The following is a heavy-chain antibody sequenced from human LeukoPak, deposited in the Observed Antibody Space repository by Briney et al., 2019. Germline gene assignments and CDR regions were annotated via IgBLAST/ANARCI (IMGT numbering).Heavy chain of an antibody. J-gene: IGHJ5*02. CDR3: ARGRGLLWFGELRGWFDP. D-gene: IGHD3-10*01. CDR1: GGSISSYY. V-gene: IGHV4-59*01. CDR2: IYYSGST. Sequence: PSETLSLTCTVSGGSISSYYWSWIRQPPGKGLEWIGYIYYSGSTNYNPSLKSRVTISVDTSKNQFSLKLSSVTAADTAVYYCARGRGLLWFGELRGWFDPWGQGTLVTVPS.